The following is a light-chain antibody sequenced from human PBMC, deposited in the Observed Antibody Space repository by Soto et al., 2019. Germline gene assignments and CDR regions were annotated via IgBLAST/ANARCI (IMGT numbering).Light chain of an antibody. CDR1: HNDIGTYGY. CDR3: SSFTSNRIYV. Sequence: ALTQPTSVSGSPGQSITISCTGNHNDIGTYGYVSWYQQHPGRAPRLLIHGVTTRPSGISGRFSASKSGLTASLTISGLQPEDEADYYCSSFTSNRIYVFGPGTKVTVL. V-gene: IGLV2-14*03. CDR2: GVT. J-gene: IGLJ1*01.